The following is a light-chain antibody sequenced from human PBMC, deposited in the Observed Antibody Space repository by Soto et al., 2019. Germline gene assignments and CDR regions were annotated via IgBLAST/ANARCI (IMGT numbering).Light chain of an antibody. V-gene: IGLV2-14*01. CDR2: EVS. Sequence: QSALTQPASLSGSPGQSITISCTGTSSDIGAYDYVSWFQQHPGKAPKLMIYEVSNRPSGVSNRFSGSKSGNTASLTISGLQAEDEADYYCSSYTSSSTNVFGSGTKLTVL. J-gene: IGLJ1*01. CDR3: SSYTSSSTNV. CDR1: SSDIGAYDY.